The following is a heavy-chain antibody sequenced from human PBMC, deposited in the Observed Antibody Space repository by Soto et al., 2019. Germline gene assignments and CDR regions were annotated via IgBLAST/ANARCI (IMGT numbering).Heavy chain of an antibody. CDR2: IKQDGSEK. V-gene: IGHV3-7*01. Sequence: EVQLVESGGGLVQPGGSLRLSCAASGFTFSSYWMSWVRQAPGKGLEWVANIKQDGSEKYYVDSVKGRFTISRDNAKNSLYLQMNSLRAEDTAVYYYARAWSYYGSGSYYSWGQGTLVTVSS. D-gene: IGHD3-10*01. CDR1: GFTFSSYW. CDR3: ARAWSYYGSGSYYS. J-gene: IGHJ5*02.